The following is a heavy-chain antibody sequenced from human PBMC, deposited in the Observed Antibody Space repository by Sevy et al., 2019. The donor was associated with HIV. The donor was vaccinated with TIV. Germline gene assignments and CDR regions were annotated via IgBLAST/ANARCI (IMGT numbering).Heavy chain of an antibody. CDR3: AKEKSCGGACYYFDY. D-gene: IGHD2-21*02. J-gene: IGHJ4*02. V-gene: IGHV3-20*04. CDR1: QLRFEDSD. CDR2: INWNAAAT. Sequence: GGSLRLSCVASQLRFEDSDMNWVRQVPGKGLQWVSGINWNAAATSYTDSVKGRFTISRDKAKSTLYLQMDSLRGEDTGLYFCAKEKSCGGACYYFDYWGQGALVTVSS.